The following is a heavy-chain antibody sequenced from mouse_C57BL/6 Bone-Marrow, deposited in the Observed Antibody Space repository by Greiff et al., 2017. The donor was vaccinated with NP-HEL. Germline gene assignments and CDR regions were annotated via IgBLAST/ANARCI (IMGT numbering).Heavy chain of an antibody. CDR3: AGSRDELRLWFAY. J-gene: IGHJ3*01. D-gene: IGHD3-2*02. Sequence: EVQLQQSGPVLVKPGPSVKISCKASGFTFTAYYMHWVKQSHGKSLEWIGLVYPYNGGTSYNQKFKGKATLTVETSSSTAYMELNSLTSEDSAVEDCAGSRDELRLWFAYWGQGTLVTVSA. V-gene: IGHV1-36*01. CDR2: VYPYNGGT. CDR1: GFTFTAYY.